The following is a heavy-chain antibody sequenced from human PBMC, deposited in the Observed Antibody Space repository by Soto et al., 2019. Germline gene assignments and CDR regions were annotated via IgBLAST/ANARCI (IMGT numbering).Heavy chain of an antibody. CDR3: AKEPVGPDWYFDL. CDR1: GFTFTTSA. CDR2: IHSPGGRT. V-gene: IGHV3-23*01. Sequence: HPGGSLRLSCAASGFTFTTSAISWVRQAPEKGLEWISLIHSPGGRTSYADSVKGRFTISIDNAKNTLYLQMNSLRAEDTAVYNCAKEPVGPDWYFDLWGRGTLVTVSS. J-gene: IGHJ2*01.